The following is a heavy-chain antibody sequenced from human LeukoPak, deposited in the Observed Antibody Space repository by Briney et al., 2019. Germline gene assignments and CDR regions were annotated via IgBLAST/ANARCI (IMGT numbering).Heavy chain of an antibody. V-gene: IGHV3-23*01. J-gene: IGHJ4*02. Sequence: GGSLRLSCAASGFTFSSYAMSWVRQAPGKGLEWVSAISGSGGSTYYAGSVKGRFTISRDNSKNTLYLQMNSLRAEDTAVYYCANHDSSAWYGYWGQGTLVTVSS. CDR1: GFTFSSYA. CDR2: ISGSGGST. D-gene: IGHD6-19*01. CDR3: ANHDSSAWYGY.